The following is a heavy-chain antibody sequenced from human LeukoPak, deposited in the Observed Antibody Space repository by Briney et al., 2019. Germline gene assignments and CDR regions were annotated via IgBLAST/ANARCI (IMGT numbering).Heavy chain of an antibody. D-gene: IGHD1-26*01. CDR2: IGSSSSYI. CDR1: GFTFSSYS. V-gene: IGHV3-21*01. J-gene: IGHJ4*02. CDR3: ARAIVGATKITTNLDY. Sequence: GGSLRLSCAASGFTFSSYSMNWVRQAPGKGLEWVSSIGSSSSYIYYADSVKGRFTISRDNAKNSLYLQMNSLRAEDTAVYYCARAIVGATKITTNLDYWGQGTLATVSS.